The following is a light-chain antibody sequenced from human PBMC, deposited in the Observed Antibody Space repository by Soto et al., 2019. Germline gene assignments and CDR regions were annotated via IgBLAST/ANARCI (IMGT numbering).Light chain of an antibody. Sequence: QSALAQPPSVSGAPGQRVTISCTGGSSNLGAGYDVHWYQQLPGTAPKVLIYGNSNRPSGVPDRFSGSKSGTSAALAITGLQAEDEADYYCQSYGSSLSGSYVFGTGTKVTVL. CDR3: QSYGSSLSGSYV. CDR1: SSNLGAGYD. V-gene: IGLV1-40*01. CDR2: GNS. J-gene: IGLJ1*01.